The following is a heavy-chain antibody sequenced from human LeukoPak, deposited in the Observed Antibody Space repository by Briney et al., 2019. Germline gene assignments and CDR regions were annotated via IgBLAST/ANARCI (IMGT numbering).Heavy chain of an antibody. D-gene: IGHD1-14*01. V-gene: IGHV3-21*01. CDR3: AKLKATGGGAFDI. CDR2: ISSSGTSI. Sequence: AGGSLRLSCAASGFTFSSYSMTWVRQAPGKGLEWVSSISSSGTSIYYADSVRGRFTISRDNAKDSLYLQMNSLRAEDTAVHYCAKLKATGGGAFDIWGQGATVTVSS. CDR1: GFTFSSYS. J-gene: IGHJ3*02.